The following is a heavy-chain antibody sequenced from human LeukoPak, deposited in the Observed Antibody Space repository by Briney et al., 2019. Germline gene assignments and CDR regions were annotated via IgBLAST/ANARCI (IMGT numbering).Heavy chain of an antibody. CDR3: AKEFSATPRAAAQTGDAFDV. CDR2: ISGSGGST. J-gene: IGHJ3*01. Sequence: GGSLRLSCAASGFTFSSYAMSWVRQAPGKGLEWVSAISGSGGSTYYADSVKGRFTISRDNSKNTLYLQMNSLRAEDTAVYYCAKEFSATPRAAAQTGDAFDVWGQGTMVTVSS. V-gene: IGHV3-23*01. CDR1: GFTFSSYA. D-gene: IGHD7-27*01.